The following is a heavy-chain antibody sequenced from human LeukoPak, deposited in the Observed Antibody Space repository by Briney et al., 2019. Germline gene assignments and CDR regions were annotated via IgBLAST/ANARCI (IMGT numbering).Heavy chain of an antibody. CDR3: ARDGYYDILTGFYGGMDV. CDR2: IYSGGST. CDR1: GFSVSSNY. V-gene: IGHV3-53*01. Sequence: PGGSLRLSCAASGFSVSSNYMSWVRQAPGKGLEWVSVIYSGGSTYYADSVKGRFTISRDNSKNTLYLQMNSLRAEDTAVYYCARDGYYDILTGFYGGMDVWGQGTTVTVSS. D-gene: IGHD3-9*01. J-gene: IGHJ6*02.